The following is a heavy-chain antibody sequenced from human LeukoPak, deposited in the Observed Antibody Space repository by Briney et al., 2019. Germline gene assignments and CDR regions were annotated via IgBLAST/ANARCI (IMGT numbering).Heavy chain of an antibody. CDR1: GFTFSDYA. V-gene: IGHV3-48*04. J-gene: IGHJ5*02. Sequence: GGSLRLSCAASGFTFSDYAMNWVHQAPGKGLEWVSYISRTGTTLDYADSVKGRFTISIDNTKNSLYLQMTSLRGEDTAVYYCARVGDYYYDSSGYRWFDPWGQGTLVTVSS. CDR2: ISRTGTTL. CDR3: ARVGDYYYDSSGYRWFDP. D-gene: IGHD3-22*01.